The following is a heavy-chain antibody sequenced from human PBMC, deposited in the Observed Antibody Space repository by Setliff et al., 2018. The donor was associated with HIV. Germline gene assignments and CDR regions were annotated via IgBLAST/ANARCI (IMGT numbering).Heavy chain of an antibody. J-gene: IGHJ3*02. D-gene: IGHD3-22*01. Sequence: KTSETLSLTCAVSGYSISNAYYWAWIRQSPGKGLEWIGGFHHSGSAHYNPSIKSRVTISGQTSKNQFSLTLTSVTAADTAIYYCARQGAGYYYDSSDYYTGNGFDMWGQGTMVTVSS. V-gene: IGHV4-38-2*01. CDR2: FHHSGSA. CDR3: ARQGAGYYYDSSDYYTGNGFDM. CDR1: GYSISNAYY.